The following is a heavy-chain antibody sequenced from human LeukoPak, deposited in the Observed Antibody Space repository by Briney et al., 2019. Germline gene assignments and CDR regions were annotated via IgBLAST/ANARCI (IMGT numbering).Heavy chain of an antibody. CDR3: ASRIAVSKFDY. D-gene: IGHD6-19*01. J-gene: IGHJ4*02. CDR1: GGSISSSSYY. V-gene: IGHV4-39*07. Sequence: SETPSLTCTVSGGSISSSSYYWGWIRQPPGKGLEWIGSIYYTGSTYYNPSLKSRVTISVDTSKNQFSLRLSSVTAADTAVYYCASRIAVSKFDYWGQGTLVTVSS. CDR2: IYYTGST.